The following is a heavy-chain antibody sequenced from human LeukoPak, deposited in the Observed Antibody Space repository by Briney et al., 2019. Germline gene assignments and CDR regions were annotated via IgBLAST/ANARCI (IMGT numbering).Heavy chain of an antibody. J-gene: IGHJ4*02. V-gene: IGHV3-23*01. CDR2: ISGSGGST. CDR3: AKDLDPPYGSGTLFDY. Sequence: PGGSLRLSCAASGFTFSSYAMSWVHQAPGKGLEWVSAISGSGGSTYYADSVKGRFTISRDNSKNTLYLQMNSLRAEDTAVYYCAKDLDPPYGSGTLFDYWGQGTLVTVSS. D-gene: IGHD3-10*01. CDR1: GFTFSSYA.